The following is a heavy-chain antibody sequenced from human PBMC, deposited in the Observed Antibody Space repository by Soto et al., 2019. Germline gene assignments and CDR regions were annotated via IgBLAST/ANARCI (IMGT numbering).Heavy chain of an antibody. CDR1: GGSISSGGYY. J-gene: IGHJ6*02. CDR3: ARGSSIAGLYYGMDV. V-gene: IGHV4-31*03. CDR2: NDYSGIT. D-gene: IGHD6-6*01. Sequence: QVQLQESGPGLVKPSQTLSLTCTVSGGSISSGGYYWTWIRQHPGKGLSWIGYNDYSGITYYNPSLKSRVTISLDTSQNQFSLQLSSVTAADTAVYYCARGSSIAGLYYGMDVWGQGTTVTVS.